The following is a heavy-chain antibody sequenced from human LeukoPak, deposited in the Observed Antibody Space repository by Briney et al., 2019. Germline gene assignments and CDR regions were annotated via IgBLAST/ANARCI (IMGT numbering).Heavy chain of an antibody. Sequence: GGSLKISCKGSGYSFTSYWIGWVRQMPGEGLEWMGIIYPGDSDTRYSPSFQGQVTISADKSISTAYLQWSSLKASDTATYYCARLPDSSGQAYFDYWGQGTLVTVSS. CDR1: GYSFTSYW. J-gene: IGHJ4*02. CDR3: ARLPDSSGQAYFDY. V-gene: IGHV5-51*01. CDR2: IYPGDSDT. D-gene: IGHD3-22*01.